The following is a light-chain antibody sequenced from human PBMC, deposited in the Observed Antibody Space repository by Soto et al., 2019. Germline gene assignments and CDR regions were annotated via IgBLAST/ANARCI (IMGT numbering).Light chain of an antibody. J-gene: IGKJ1*01. CDR2: GAS. CDR3: QQYGGSPRT. CDR1: QSVSSSR. Sequence: EIVLTQSPVTLSLSPGERATLSFRASQSVSSSRLAWYRQKPGQAPRLLIYGASSRATGIPDRFSGSGSGTDFTLTISRLEPEDFAVYHCQQYGGSPRTFGQGTKVDIK. V-gene: IGKV3-20*01.